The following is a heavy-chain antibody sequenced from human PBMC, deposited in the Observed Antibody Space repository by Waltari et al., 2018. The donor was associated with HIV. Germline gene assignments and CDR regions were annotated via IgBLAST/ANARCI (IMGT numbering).Heavy chain of an antibody. Sequence: EVQLLESGGGLVQTGGSLRLSCAASGFTFSNYGMNWGRQAPGKGMGGVSAISGSGGNTYYEDSLKGRFTISRDNSKNTLYLQMNSLRAEDTAVYFCVKEHQYSHTWYSYYGMDVWGQGTTVTVSS. D-gene: IGHD6-13*01. V-gene: IGHV3-23*01. J-gene: IGHJ6*02. CDR2: ISGSGGNT. CDR1: GFTFSNYG. CDR3: VKEHQYSHTWYSYYGMDV.